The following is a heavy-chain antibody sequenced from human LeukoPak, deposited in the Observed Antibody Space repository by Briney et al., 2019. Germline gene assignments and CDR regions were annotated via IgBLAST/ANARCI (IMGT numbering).Heavy chain of an antibody. CDR3: ARGRQGAKTRYFDL. J-gene: IGHJ2*01. Sequence: RGSLRDSSADPRIIFCNDATHPGRQGPGERLECSSTISSDGGSTYYANSVKGRFTISRDNSKNTLYLQMGSLRAEDMAVYYCARGRQGAKTRYFDLWGRGTRVTVSS. V-gene: IGHV3-64*01. CDR1: RIIFCNDA. CDR2: ISSDGGST. D-gene: IGHD1-26*01.